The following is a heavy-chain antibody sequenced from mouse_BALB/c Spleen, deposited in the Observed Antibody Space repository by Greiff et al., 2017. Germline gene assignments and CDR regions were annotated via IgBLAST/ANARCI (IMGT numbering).Heavy chain of an antibody. CDR1: GYTFTSYV. D-gene: IGHD2-10*01. Sequence: EVHLVESGPELVKPGASVKMSCKASGYTFTSYVMHWVKQKPGQGLEWIGYINPYNDGTKYNEKFKGKATLTSDKSSSTAYMELSSLTSEDSAVYYCARKRAYYGNYVNYAMDYWGQGTSVTVSS. J-gene: IGHJ4*01. CDR3: ARKRAYYGNYVNYAMDY. CDR2: INPYNDGT. V-gene: IGHV1-14*01.